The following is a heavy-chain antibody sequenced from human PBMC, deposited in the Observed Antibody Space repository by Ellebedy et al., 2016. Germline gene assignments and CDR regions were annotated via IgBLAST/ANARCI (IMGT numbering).Heavy chain of an antibody. CDR3: AHSPGLVAPFDY. Sequence: SGPTLVKPTQPLTLTCTFSGFSLSTTGVGVGWIRQPPGKAPECLALIYWDDDKRYSPSLKSRLTITKDTSKNHVVLTMTNMDPVDTATYYCAHSPGLVAPFDYWGQGTLVTVSS. J-gene: IGHJ4*02. D-gene: IGHD5-12*01. V-gene: IGHV2-5*02. CDR2: IYWDDDK. CDR1: GFSLSTTGVG.